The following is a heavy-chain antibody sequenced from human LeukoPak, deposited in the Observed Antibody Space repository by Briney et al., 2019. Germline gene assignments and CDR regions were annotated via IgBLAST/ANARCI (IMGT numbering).Heavy chain of an antibody. CDR1: GYTFTSYD. CDR2: IIPIFGTA. V-gene: IGHV1-69*06. CDR3: ARGRLQLLLGADFFYYMDV. D-gene: IGHD5-18*01. J-gene: IGHJ6*03. Sequence: ASVKVSCKASGYTFTSYDINWVRQAPGQGLEWMGGIIPIFGTANYAQKFQGRVTITADKSTSTAYMELSGLTSEDTAVYYCARGRLQLLLGADFFYYMDVWGKGTTVIISS.